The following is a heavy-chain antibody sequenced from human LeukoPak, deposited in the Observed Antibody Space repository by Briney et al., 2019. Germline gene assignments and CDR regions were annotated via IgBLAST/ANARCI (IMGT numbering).Heavy chain of an antibody. CDR2: ISSSGRTI. J-gene: IGHJ4*02. CDR1: GFIFSDYY. Sequence: GGSLRLSCAASGFIFSDYYMSCVRQAPGKGLEWVSYISSSGRTIYYADSVKGRFTISRDNAKSSLYLQMNSLRAEDTAVYYCARGSSGYLPYFDYWGQGTLVTVSS. V-gene: IGHV3-11*01. CDR3: ARGSSGYLPYFDY. D-gene: IGHD3-22*01.